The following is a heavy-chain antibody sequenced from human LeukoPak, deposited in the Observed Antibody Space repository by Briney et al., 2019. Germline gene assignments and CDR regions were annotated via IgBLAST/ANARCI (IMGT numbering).Heavy chain of an antibody. CDR3: ARDESGPQDY. J-gene: IGHJ4*02. D-gene: IGHD3-10*01. CDR1: GYTFTGYY. V-gene: IGHV1-2*04. Sequence: EASVKVSCKASGYTFTGYYMHWVRQAPGQGLEWMGWINPNSGGTNYAQKFQGWVTMTRDTSISTAYMELRSLRSDDTAVYYCARDESGPQDYWGQGTLVTVSS. CDR2: INPNSGGT.